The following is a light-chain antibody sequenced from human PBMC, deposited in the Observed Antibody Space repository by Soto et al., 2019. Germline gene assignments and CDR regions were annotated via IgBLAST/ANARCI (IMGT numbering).Light chain of an antibody. CDR3: SSYTSSSTLDV. CDR2: DVS. Sequence: QSVLTQPASVSGSPGQSITISCTGTSSDVGGYNYVSWYQQHPGKAPKLMFYDVSNRPSGVSNRFSGSKSGNTASLTISGLQAEDEADYYCSSYTSSSTLDVFGTGTKLTVL. J-gene: IGLJ1*01. V-gene: IGLV2-14*01. CDR1: SSDVGGYNY.